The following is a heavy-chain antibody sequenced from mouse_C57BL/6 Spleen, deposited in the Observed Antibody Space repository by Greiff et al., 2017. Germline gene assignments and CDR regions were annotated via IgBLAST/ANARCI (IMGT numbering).Heavy chain of an antibody. CDR3: ARSITTVVATPHFDY. V-gene: IGHV1-18*01. J-gene: IGHJ2*01. CDR1: GYTFTDYN. Sequence: EVQLQQSGPELVKPGASVKIPCKASGYTFTDYNLDWVKQSHGKSLEWIGDINPNNGGTIYNQKFKGKATLTVDKSSSTASMELRSLTSEDTAVYYWARSITTVVATPHFDYWGQGTTLTGSS. D-gene: IGHD1-1*01. CDR2: INPNNGGT.